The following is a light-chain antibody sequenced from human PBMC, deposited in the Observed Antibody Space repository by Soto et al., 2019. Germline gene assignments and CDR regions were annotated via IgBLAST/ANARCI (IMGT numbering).Light chain of an antibody. CDR2: DAS. Sequence: EIVLTQPPATLSLSPGERATLSCRASQTVCSYLAWYQQKPGQAPRLLIYDASNRATGIPARFSGSGSGTDLNLPSSSLAPEDFAVYYCQQLSNWPYTVGRATKLEIK. CDR3: QQLSNWPYT. V-gene: IGKV3-11*01. CDR1: QTVCSY. J-gene: IGKJ2*01.